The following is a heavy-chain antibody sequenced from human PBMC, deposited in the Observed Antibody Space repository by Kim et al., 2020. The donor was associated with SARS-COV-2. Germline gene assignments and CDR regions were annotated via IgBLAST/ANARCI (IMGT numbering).Heavy chain of an antibody. CDR3: ARVASSSYFDY. D-gene: IGHD6-6*01. CDR2: T. V-gene: IGHV4-59*01. J-gene: IGHJ4*02. Sequence: TNYNPSLKSRVTISVDTSKNQFSLKLSSVTAADTAVYYCARVASSSYFDYWGQGTLVTVSS.